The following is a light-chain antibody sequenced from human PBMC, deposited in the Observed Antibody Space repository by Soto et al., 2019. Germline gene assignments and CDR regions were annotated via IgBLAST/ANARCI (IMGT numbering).Light chain of an antibody. J-gene: IGKJ1*01. CDR1: QSLNTR. CDR2: DAS. CDR3: QQYKSYST. Sequence: DIQLTQSPSTLSASVGARAPITCRASQSLNTRLAWYQQRPGKAPKLLIYDASTLESGVPSRFSGGGSGTEFTLTINNLQPDDLATYICQQYKSYSTFGRGTKVDIK. V-gene: IGKV1-5*01.